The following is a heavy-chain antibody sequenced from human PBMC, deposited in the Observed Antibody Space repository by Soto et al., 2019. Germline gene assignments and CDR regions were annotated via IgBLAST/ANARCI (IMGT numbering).Heavy chain of an antibody. CDR1: GDSVSSNIAA. CDR2: TYYRSKWYN. J-gene: IGHJ6*02. D-gene: IGHD3-22*01. V-gene: IGHV6-1*01. Sequence: PSQTLSLTCAISGDSVSSNIAAWNWIRQSPSRGLEWLGRTYYRSKWYNDYAVSVKSRTTINPDTSKNQFSLQLNSVTPEDTAVYYCARDRGAPDRVYYYYYGMDVWGQGTTVTVSS. CDR3: ARDRGAPDRVYYYYYGMDV.